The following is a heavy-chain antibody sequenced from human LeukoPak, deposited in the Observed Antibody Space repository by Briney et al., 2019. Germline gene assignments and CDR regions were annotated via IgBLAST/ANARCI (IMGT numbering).Heavy chain of an antibody. CDR3: ATKGPRRGYFDY. Sequence: SETLSLTCTVSGGSVSSGSYYWSWIRQPPGRGMEWIGYIYYSASTNYNPSLKSRVTISVDTSNNQFSLKLSSVTAADTAVYYCATKGPRRGYFDYWGQGTLVAVSS. V-gene: IGHV4-61*01. CDR2: IYYSAST. J-gene: IGHJ4*02. CDR1: GGSVSSGSYY.